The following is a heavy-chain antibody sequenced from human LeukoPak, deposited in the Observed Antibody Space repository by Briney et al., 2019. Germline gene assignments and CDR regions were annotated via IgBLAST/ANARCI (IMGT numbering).Heavy chain of an antibody. CDR2: LSYDGSSK. CDR1: GFTFSTYA. Sequence: PGGSLRLSCAASGFTFSTYAIHWVRQAPGKGLEWVALLSYDGSSKYYADSVKGRFTVSRDNSKNRLFLQMNSLSPGDTAVYYCASVGVVDATPYWCFDLWGRGTLVTVSS. V-gene: IGHV3-30-3*01. D-gene: IGHD2-15*01. J-gene: IGHJ2*01. CDR3: ASVGVVDATPYWCFDL.